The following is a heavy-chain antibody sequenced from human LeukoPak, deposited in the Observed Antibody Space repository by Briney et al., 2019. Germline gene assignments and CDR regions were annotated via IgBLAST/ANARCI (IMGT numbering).Heavy chain of an antibody. J-gene: IGHJ4*02. CDR3: ATYCGGDCYPDY. V-gene: IGHV1-69*05. CDR1: GGTFSSYA. CDR2: IIPIFGTA. Sequence: SVKVSCKASGGTFSSYAISWVRQAPGQGLEWMGGIIPIFGTANYAQKFQGRVTITTDESTSTAYMELGSLRSEDTAVYYCATYCGGDCYPDYWGQGTLVTVSS. D-gene: IGHD2-21*02.